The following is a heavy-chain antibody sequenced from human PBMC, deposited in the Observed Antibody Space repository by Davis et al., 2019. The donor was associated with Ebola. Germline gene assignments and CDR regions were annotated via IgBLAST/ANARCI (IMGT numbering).Heavy chain of an antibody. CDR1: GDSVSSAG. V-gene: IGHV6-1*01. Sequence: HSQTLSLTCAISGDSVSSAGWNWIRQSPSRGLEWLGRTYYKSKWYNDYAVSVKSRITINPDTSKNQFSLQLTSVTPEDTAVYYCARGWFRSGFDYWGQGTLVTVSS. J-gene: IGHJ4*02. CDR3: ARGWFRSGFDY. D-gene: IGHD2-15*01. CDR2: TYYKSKWYN.